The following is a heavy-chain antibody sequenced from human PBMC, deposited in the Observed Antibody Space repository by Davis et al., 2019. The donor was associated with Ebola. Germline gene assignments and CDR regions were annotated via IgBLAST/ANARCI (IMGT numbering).Heavy chain of an antibody. CDR3: AKDGSATPFAS. V-gene: IGHV3-23*01. Sequence: PGGSLRLSCAASGFTFSSYAMSWVRQAPGKGLDCVSHISISGGTTYYADSVKGRFTISRDNSKNTLYLQMNRLRAEDTAVYYCAKDGSATPFASWGQGALVTVSS. J-gene: IGHJ4*02. D-gene: IGHD6-19*01. CDR1: GFTFSSYA. CDR2: ISISGGTT.